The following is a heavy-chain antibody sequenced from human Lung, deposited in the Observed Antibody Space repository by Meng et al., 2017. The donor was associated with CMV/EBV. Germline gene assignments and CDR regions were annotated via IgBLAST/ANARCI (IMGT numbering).Heavy chain of an antibody. CDR2: FDPEDGET. CDR3: VTDDLCSGGDCSVGY. Sequence: ASXXVSXKVSGYNIIELSMQWVRQAPGKGLEWMGGFDPEDGETIFAQKFQGRVRLTEDTSTNTAYMELRSLTSADTAVYYCVTDDLCSGGDCSVGYWGQGAXVNGAS. D-gene: IGHD2-21*02. V-gene: IGHV1-24*01. CDR1: GYNIIELS. J-gene: IGHJ4*02.